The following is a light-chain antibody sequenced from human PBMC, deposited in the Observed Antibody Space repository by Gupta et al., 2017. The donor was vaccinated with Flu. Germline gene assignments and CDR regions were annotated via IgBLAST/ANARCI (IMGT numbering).Light chain of an antibody. J-gene: IGKJ1*01. CDR2: QGS. Sequence: VPLGTPAYMSCSTSQVLVYTDGNTYLYWFQHRPVLAPRRLIYQGSYRDSGVPDRFSGSGSVTDFTLKISSVEAEDVGIYCFKQREHWPWAFGQGITVEIQ. CDR1: QVLVYTDGNTY. CDR3: KQREHWPWA. V-gene: IGKV2-30*01.